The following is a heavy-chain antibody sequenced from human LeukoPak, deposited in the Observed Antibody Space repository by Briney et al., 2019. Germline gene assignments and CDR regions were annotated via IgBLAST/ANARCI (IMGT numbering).Heavy chain of an antibody. J-gene: IGHJ4*02. CDR2: IAYDGSNK. D-gene: IGHD6-13*01. Sequence: GSLRLSCAASGFTFSSYGMHWVRQAPGKGLEWVAVIAYDGSNKYYADSVKGRFTISRDNSKNTLYPQMNSLRAEDTAVYYCAKKRLYSSSLDYFDYWGQGTLVTASS. CDR3: AKKRLYSSSLDYFDY. CDR1: GFTFSSYG. V-gene: IGHV3-30*18.